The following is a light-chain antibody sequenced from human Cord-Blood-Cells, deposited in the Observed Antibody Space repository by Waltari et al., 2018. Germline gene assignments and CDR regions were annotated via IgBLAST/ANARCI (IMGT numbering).Light chain of an antibody. J-gene: IGKJ2*03. V-gene: IGKV3-15*01. CDR2: GAS. CDR1: QSVRSN. Sequence: EIVMTQSPATLSVSPGDRATLSCRASQSVRSNLAWYQQTPGQAPRLLIYGASTRATGMPARFSGMGSGTEFTLTISSLQYEDFAVYYCQQYNNWYSFGQGTKLEIK. CDR3: QQYNNWYS.